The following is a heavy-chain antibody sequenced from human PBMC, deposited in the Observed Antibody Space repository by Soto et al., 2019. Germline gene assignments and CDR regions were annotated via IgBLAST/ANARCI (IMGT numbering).Heavy chain of an antibody. D-gene: IGHD2-2*01. CDR2: INHSGST. CDR3: ARVCSNTSKEPSNYFDY. CDR1: GGSFSGYY. Sequence: QVQLQQWGAGLLKPSETLSLICAVYGGSFSGYYWSWIRQPPGKGLEWIGEINHSGSTNYNPSLKRPVTISVDTSKDKFSLKLSSVTPADTAVYYCARVCSNTSKEPSNYFDYWAQGTLVTVSS. J-gene: IGHJ4*02. V-gene: IGHV4-34*01.